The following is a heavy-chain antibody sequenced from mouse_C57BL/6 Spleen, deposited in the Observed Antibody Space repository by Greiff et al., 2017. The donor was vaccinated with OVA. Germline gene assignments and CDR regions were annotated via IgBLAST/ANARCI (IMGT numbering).Heavy chain of an antibody. CDR2: IYPGSGNT. V-gene: IGHV1-76*01. Sequence: VKLVESGAELVRPGASVKLSCKASGYTFTDYYINWVKQRPGQGLEWIARIYPGSGNTYYNEKFKGKATLTAEKSSSTAYMQLSSLTSEDSAVYFCARERYDYFDYWGQGTTLTVSS. J-gene: IGHJ2*01. CDR3: ARERYDYFDY. D-gene: IGHD2-3*01. CDR1: GYTFTDYY.